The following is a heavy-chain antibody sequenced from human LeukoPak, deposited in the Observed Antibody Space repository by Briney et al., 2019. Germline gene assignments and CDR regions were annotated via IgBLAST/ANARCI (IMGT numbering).Heavy chain of an antibody. CDR2: ISGTSHYI. Sequence: TGGSLRLSCAASRFTFSSYSMNWVRQAPGKGLEWVSSISGTSHYIYYADSVKGRFTISRDNAKNSLYLQMNSLRAEDTAVYYCARDEERYYGSGRDYMDVWGKGTTVTVS. J-gene: IGHJ6*03. V-gene: IGHV3-21*01. CDR1: RFTFSSYS. CDR3: ARDEERYYGSGRDYMDV. D-gene: IGHD3-10*01.